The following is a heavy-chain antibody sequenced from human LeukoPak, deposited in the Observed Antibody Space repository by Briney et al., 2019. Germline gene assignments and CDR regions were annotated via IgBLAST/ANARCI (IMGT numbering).Heavy chain of an antibody. CDR3: ARTIAWGSDFDY. V-gene: IGHV3-53*01. Sequence: GSLRLSCAASGFTVSSNYMSWVRQAPGKGLEWVSVIYSGGSTYYADSVKGRFTISRDNSKNTLYLQMNSLRAEDTAVYYCARTIAWGSDFDYWGQGTLVTVSS. CDR1: GFTVSSNY. J-gene: IGHJ4*02. CDR2: IYSGGST. D-gene: IGHD7-27*01.